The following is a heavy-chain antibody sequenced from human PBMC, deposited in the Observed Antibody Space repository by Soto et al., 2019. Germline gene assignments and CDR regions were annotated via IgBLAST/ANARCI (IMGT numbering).Heavy chain of an antibody. J-gene: IGHJ6*02. Sequence: EVQLVESGGGLVQPGRSLRLSCAASGFTFDDYAMHWVRQAPGKGLEWVSGISWNSGSIGYADSVKGRFTISRDKAKNSLYLQMNSLRAEDTALYYCAKDIMVTRPFTGYYGMDVWGQGTTVTVSS. CDR3: AKDIMVTRPFTGYYGMDV. CDR1: GFTFDDYA. D-gene: IGHD2-8*01. CDR2: ISWNSGSI. V-gene: IGHV3-9*01.